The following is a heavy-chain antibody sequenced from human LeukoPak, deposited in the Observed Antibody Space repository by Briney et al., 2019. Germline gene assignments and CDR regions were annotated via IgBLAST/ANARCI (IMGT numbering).Heavy chain of an antibody. J-gene: IGHJ4*02. V-gene: IGHV3-74*01. CDR1: GFTVSSNY. CDR2: INSDGSST. CDR3: ARRSSGSPPYYFGY. D-gene: IGHD1-26*01. Sequence: HPGGSLRLSCAASGFTVSSNYMSWVRQAPGKGLVWVSRINSDGSSTSYADSVKGRFTISRDNAKNTLYLQMNSLRAENTAVYYCARRSSGSPPYYFGYWGQGTLVTVSS.